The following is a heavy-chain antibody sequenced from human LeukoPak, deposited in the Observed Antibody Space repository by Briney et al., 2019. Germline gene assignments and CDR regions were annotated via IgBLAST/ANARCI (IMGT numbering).Heavy chain of an antibody. V-gene: IGHV4-59*12. CDR1: GGSISSYY. J-gene: IGHJ4*02. Sequence: SETLSLTCTVSGGSISSYYWSWIRQPPGKGLEWIGYFYYSGNTNYNPSLKSRVTISVDTSKNQFSLKLNSVTAADTAVYFCARDGGGRLEYFFDYWGQGTLVTVSS. CDR2: FYYSGNT. CDR3: ARDGGGRLEYFFDY. D-gene: IGHD3-3*01.